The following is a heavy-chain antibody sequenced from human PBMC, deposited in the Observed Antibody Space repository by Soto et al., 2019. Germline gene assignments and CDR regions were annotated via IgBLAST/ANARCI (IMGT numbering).Heavy chain of an antibody. CDR1: GFTFSSYW. CDR2: INSDGSST. Sequence: GGSLRLSCAASGFTFSSYWMHWVRQAPGKGLVWVSRINSDGSSTSYADSVKGRFTISRDNAKNTLYLQMNSLRAEDTAVYYCAREGGYSYGYGYWGQGTLVTVSS. D-gene: IGHD5-18*01. J-gene: IGHJ4*02. V-gene: IGHV3-74*01. CDR3: AREGGYSYGYGY.